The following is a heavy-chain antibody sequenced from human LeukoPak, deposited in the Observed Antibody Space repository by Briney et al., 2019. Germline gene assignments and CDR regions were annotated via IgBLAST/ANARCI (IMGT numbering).Heavy chain of an antibody. CDR3: ARGDYYYDSSGYYYV. V-gene: IGHV3-33*01. CDR1: GFTFSSYG. Sequence: GGSLRLSCAASGFTFSSYGMHWVRQAPGKGLEWVAVIWYDGSSKYYADSVKGRFTISRDNSKNTLYLQMNSLRAEDTAVYYCARGDYYYDSSGYYYVWGQGTLVTVSS. CDR2: IWYDGSSK. J-gene: IGHJ4*02. D-gene: IGHD3-22*01.